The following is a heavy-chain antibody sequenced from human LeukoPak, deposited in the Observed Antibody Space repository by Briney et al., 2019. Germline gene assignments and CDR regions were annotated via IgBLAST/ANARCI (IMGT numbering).Heavy chain of an antibody. V-gene: IGHV3-30*18. CDR1: EFTFSSYG. J-gene: IGHJ4*02. D-gene: IGHD1-26*01. Sequence: GGSLRLSCAASEFTFSSYGMHWVRQAPGKGLEWVAVISYDGSNKYYADSVKGRFTISRDNSKNTLYLQMNSLRAEDTAVYYCANSGFDYWGQGTLVTVSS. CDR2: ISYDGSNK. CDR3: ANSGFDY.